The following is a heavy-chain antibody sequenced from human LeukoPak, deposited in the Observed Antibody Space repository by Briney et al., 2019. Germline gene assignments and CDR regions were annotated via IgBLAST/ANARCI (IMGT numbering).Heavy chain of an antibody. CDR3: ARGGQYCGGDCFDY. D-gene: IGHD2-21*01. CDR2: IYSDNT. V-gene: IGHV3-53*01. CDR1: GFTVSSNS. J-gene: IGHJ4*02. Sequence: PGGSLRLSCTVSGFTVSSNSMSWVRQAPGKGLEWVSFIYSDNTHYSDSVKGRFTISRDNSKNTLYLQMNSLRAEDTAVYYCARGGQYCGGDCFDYWGQGTLVTVSS.